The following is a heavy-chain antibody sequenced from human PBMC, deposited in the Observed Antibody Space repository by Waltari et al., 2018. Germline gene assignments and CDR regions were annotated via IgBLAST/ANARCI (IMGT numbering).Heavy chain of an antibody. D-gene: IGHD1-26*01. Sequence: EVKLVESGGGLVQPGGSLRLSCAASGVTFSHYEFNWVRQAPGKGLEWVSYISSSGRTIDYADSVKGWLTMSRDDAKNSVYLQMHSLRAEDTAVYYCATSIVGSLDYWGQGNLVTVSS. V-gene: IGHV3-48*03. CDR3: ATSIVGSLDY. J-gene: IGHJ4*02. CDR2: ISSSGRTI. CDR1: GVTFSHYE.